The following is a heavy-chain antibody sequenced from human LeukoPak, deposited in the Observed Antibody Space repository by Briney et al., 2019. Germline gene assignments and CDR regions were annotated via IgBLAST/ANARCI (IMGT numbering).Heavy chain of an antibody. CDR3: SGTSYGSGSFDY. J-gene: IGHJ4*02. Sequence: SETLSLTCTVSGGSISSGDYYWRWVRQPRGKGLEWIGYIYYSGSTYYNPSLKSRVTISVDTSNNQFSLKLSSVTAADTAVYYCSGTSYGSGSFDYWGQGTLVTVSS. CDR1: GGSISSGDYY. V-gene: IGHV4-30-4*03. D-gene: IGHD3-10*01. CDR2: IYYSGST.